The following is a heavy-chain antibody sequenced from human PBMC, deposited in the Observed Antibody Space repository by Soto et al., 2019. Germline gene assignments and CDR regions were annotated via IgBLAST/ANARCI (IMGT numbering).Heavy chain of an antibody. CDR1: GFAFSSYG. V-gene: IGHV3-30*03. CDR2: ISYDGSLQ. D-gene: IGHD5-18*01. J-gene: IGHJ4*02. Sequence: QAKLVESRGGVVQPGRSLRLSCAASGFAFSSYGMHWVHQAPGTGLEWVAVISYDGSLQHYADSVKGRFTISRDNSKNMVLLQMSSLRAEDTAVYYCVSDRGYGHASVPYSWGQGTLVSVSS. CDR3: VSDRGYGHASVPYS.